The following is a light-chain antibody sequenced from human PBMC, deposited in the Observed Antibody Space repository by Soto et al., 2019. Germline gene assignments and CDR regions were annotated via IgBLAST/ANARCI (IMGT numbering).Light chain of an antibody. CDR3: HQYNNWPLGT. CDR2: GAS. Sequence: EIVMTQSPATLSVSPGERATLSCRASQSVSSNLAWYQQKPGQAPRLLIYGASTRATGIPARFSGSGSGTEFTLTISSLQSEDLALYYCHQYNNWPLGTFGQGTKVDIK. J-gene: IGKJ1*01. V-gene: IGKV3-15*01. CDR1: QSVSSN.